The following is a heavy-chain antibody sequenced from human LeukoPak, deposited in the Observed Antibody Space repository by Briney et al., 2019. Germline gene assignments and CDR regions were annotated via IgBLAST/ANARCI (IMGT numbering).Heavy chain of an antibody. D-gene: IGHD3-9*01. Sequence: KPSETLSLTCTVSGGSISSSSYYWGWIRQPPGKGLEWIGSIYYSGSTYYNPSLKSRATISVDTSKNQFSLKLSSVTAADTAVYYCARQSFALRYFDWLLPADYWGQGTLVTVSS. CDR3: ARQSFALRYFDWLLPADY. CDR1: GGSISSSSYY. J-gene: IGHJ4*02. V-gene: IGHV4-39*01. CDR2: IYYSGST.